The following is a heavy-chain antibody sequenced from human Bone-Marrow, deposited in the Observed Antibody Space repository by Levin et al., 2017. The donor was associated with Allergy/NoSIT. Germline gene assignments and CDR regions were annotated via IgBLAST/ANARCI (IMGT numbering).Heavy chain of an antibody. V-gene: IGHV4-4*02. CDR3: TRRNSSWATFTFDI. CDR2: IFHSGIA. Sequence: PGGSLRLSCAVSGASISSSNWWNWVRQTPGGGLEWIGEIFHSGIANYNPSLKSRILISVDKSKNHFSLNLKSVTAADTALYYCTRRNSSWATFTFDIWGHGTMVTVS. CDR1: GASISSSNW. J-gene: IGHJ3*02. D-gene: IGHD1/OR15-1a*01.